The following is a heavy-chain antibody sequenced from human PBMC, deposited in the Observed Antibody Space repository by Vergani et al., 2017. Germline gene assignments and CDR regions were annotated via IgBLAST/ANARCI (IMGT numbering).Heavy chain of an antibody. J-gene: IGHJ4*02. CDR1: GGSISSHY. CDR2: IYYSGST. V-gene: IGHV4-59*11. D-gene: IGHD3-10*01. CDR3: ARVDTMVRGQYYFDY. Sequence: QVQLQESGPGLVKPSETLSLTCTVSGGSISSHYWSWIRQPPGKGLEWIGYIYYSGSTNYNPSLKSRVTISVDTSKNQFSLKLSSVTAADTAVYYCARVDTMVRGQYYFDYWGQGTLVTVSS.